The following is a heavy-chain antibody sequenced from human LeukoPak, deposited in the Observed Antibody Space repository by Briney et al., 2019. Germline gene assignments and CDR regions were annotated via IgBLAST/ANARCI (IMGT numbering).Heavy chain of an antibody. CDR3: AKAFYYYDSSGYYFSFDN. D-gene: IGHD3-22*01. V-gene: IGHV3-23*01. CDR1: VFPFSSYA. J-gene: IGHJ4*02. CDR2: ISGSGGST. Sequence: PGGSLRLSCAASVFPFSSYAMSWVRQAPGKGLECGSAISGSGGSTYYADSVRGRFTISRDNSKNTLYLQMNSLRAEDTAVYYCAKAFYYYDSSGYYFSFDNWGQGTLVTVSS.